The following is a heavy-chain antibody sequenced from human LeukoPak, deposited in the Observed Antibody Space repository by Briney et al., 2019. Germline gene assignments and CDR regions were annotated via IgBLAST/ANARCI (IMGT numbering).Heavy chain of an antibody. Sequence: SETLSLTCTVSGGSISSSSYYWGWIRQPPGKGLEWIGEINHSGSTNYNPSLKSRVTISVDTSKNQFSLKLSSVTAADTAVYYCARIAVSSGWGYFDYWGQGTLVTASS. CDR2: INHSGST. V-gene: IGHV4-39*07. J-gene: IGHJ4*02. CDR3: ARIAVSSGWGYFDY. D-gene: IGHD6-19*01. CDR1: GGSISSSSYY.